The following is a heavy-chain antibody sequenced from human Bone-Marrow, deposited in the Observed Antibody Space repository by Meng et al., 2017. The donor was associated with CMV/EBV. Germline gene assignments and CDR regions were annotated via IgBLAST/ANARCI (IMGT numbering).Heavy chain of an antibody. Sequence: SVKVSCKTSGGSFSNYPISWVRQAPGQGLEWMGGIIPIFGTANYAQKFQGRVTITTDESTSTAYMELSSLRSEDTAVYYCARDDFWSGPYQVYYYYGMDVWGQGTTVTVSS. CDR3: ARDDFWSGPYQVYYYYGMDV. D-gene: IGHD3-3*01. CDR1: GGSFSNYP. CDR2: IIPIFGTA. V-gene: IGHV1-69*05. J-gene: IGHJ6*02.